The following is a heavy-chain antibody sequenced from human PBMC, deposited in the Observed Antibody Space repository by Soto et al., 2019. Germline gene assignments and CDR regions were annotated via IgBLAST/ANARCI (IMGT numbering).Heavy chain of an antibody. V-gene: IGHV4-30-4*01. CDR2: VFYSGAT. J-gene: IGHJ4*02. CDR3: ARAGFSYGHLLF. Sequence: TLSLTCNVSGCPIKTGDDYWNWIRQPPGKGLEWIGYVFYSGATNYSPSLKSRAAISMDTSKNQFSLSLTSVTAADTAVYYCARAGFSYGHLLFWGQGIRVTVSS. D-gene: IGHD3-10*01. CDR1: GCPIKTGDDY.